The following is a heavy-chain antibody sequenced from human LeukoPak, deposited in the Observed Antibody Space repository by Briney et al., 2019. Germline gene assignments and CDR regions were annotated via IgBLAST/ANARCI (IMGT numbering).Heavy chain of an antibody. CDR1: GFTFSSYA. D-gene: IGHD3-22*01. J-gene: IGHJ4*02. CDR3: AKNPPEGWLLLLFDY. V-gene: IGHV3-23*01. CDR2: ISGSGGST. Sequence: GGSLRLSCAASGFTFSSYAMSWFRQAPGKGLEWVSAISGSGGSTYYADSVKGRFTISRDNSKNTLYLQMNSLRAEDTAVYYCAKNPPEGWLLLLFDYWSQGTLVTVSS.